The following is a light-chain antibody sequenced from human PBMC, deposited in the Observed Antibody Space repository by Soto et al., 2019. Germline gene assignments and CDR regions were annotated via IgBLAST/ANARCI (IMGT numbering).Light chain of an antibody. CDR3: QQSNSFPQT. CDR1: QGISSW. Sequence: DIQMPRPPPSVSASVGERVTLTCRASQGISSWLAWYQQKPGKAPKLLVYAASSLQSGVPSRFSGSGSGTDFTLTISSLQPEDSATYYCQQSNSFPQTFGQGTKVDIK. J-gene: IGKJ1*01. V-gene: IGKV1-12*01. CDR2: AAS.